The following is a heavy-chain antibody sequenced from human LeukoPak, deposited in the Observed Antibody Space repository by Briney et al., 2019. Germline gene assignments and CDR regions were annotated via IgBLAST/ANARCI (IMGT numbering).Heavy chain of an antibody. V-gene: IGHV1-2*02. Sequence: GASVTVSCKASGYTFTGYYMHWVRQAPGQGLEWMGWINPNNGGTSYAQKFQGRVTMTRNTSISTAYMELSSLRSEDTAVYYCARGPVDPAADYGDYVGLGDYYYYMDVWGKGTTVTISS. CDR2: INPNNGGT. D-gene: IGHD4-17*01. J-gene: IGHJ6*03. CDR3: ARGPVDPAADYGDYVGLGDYYYYMDV. CDR1: GYTFTGYY.